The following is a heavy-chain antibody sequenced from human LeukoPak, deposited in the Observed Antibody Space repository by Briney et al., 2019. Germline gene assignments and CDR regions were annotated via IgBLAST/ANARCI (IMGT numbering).Heavy chain of an antibody. CDR3: ARSAARLRYYYAMDV. V-gene: IGHV3-53*04. CDR2: IYSGDSGVST. D-gene: IGHD6-6*01. J-gene: IGHJ6*02. CDR1: GFSVSNTY. Sequence: GGSLRLSCAASGFSVSNTYMSWVRQAPGKGLEWGSVIYSGDSGVSTYYADSVKGRFTISRHNSKNTLYLQMSSLRAEDTAVYFCARSAARLRYYYAMDVWGQGTTVTVCS.